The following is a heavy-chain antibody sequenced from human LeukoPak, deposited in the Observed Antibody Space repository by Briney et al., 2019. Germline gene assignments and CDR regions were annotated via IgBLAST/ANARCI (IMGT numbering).Heavy chain of an antibody. Sequence: SETLSLTCTVSGGSISSYYWSWIRQPAGKGLEWIGRIYTSGSTNYNPSLKSRVTMSVDTSKNQFSLKLSSVTAADTAVYYCASTIIYDILTGYYSSFDCWGQGTLVTVSS. CDR1: GGSISSYY. D-gene: IGHD3-9*01. V-gene: IGHV4-4*07. CDR3: ASTIIYDILTGYYSSFDC. J-gene: IGHJ4*02. CDR2: IYTSGST.